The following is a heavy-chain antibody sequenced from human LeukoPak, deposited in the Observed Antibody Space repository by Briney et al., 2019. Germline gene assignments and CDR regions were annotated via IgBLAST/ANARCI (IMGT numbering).Heavy chain of an antibody. CDR3: ARTYYYGSGGYSCLDY. Sequence: PGGSLRLSCAASGFTFSNYAMNWVSQAPGKGLEWVSLISGSTGSTYYADSVKGRFTISRDNSKNTLYLQMNSLRAEDTAVYYCARTYYYGSGGYSCLDYWGQGTLVTVSS. CDR1: GFTFSNYA. D-gene: IGHD3-22*01. CDR2: ISGSTGST. J-gene: IGHJ4*02. V-gene: IGHV3-23*01.